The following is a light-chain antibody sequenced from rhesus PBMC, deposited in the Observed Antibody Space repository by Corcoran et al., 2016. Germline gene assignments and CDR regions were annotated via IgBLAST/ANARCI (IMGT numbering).Light chain of an antibody. J-gene: IGKJ1*01. Sequence: QVKLTQSPATLSLSPGERATLSCRASQSVSSYLAWYQQKPGQAPRLLIYGASSRAPVIPDRVSGSGAGTDCTLPISRLEPEDVGVYPCYQHSSGWTFGQGTKVEIK. CDR3: YQHSSGWT. CDR1: QSVSSY. V-gene: IGKV3-10*01. CDR2: GAS.